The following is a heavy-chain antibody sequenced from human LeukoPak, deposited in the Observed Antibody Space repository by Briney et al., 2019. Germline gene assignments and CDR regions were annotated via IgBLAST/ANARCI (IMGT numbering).Heavy chain of an antibody. Sequence: SETLSLTCTVSGGSISSYYWSWIRQPPGKGLEWIGYIYYSGSTNYNPSLRSRVTISVDTSKNQFSLKLSSVAAADAAVYYWARDTDYGDGSVWGQGTTVTVSS. V-gene: IGHV4-59*01. CDR3: ARDTDYGDGSV. CDR1: GGSISSYY. J-gene: IGHJ6*02. D-gene: IGHD4-17*01. CDR2: IYYSGST.